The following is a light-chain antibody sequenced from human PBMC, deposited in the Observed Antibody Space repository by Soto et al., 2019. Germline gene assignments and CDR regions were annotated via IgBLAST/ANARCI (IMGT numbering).Light chain of an antibody. CDR1: NSDVGGYPY. CDR3: SSYRVTDTLV. V-gene: IGLV2-14*01. Sequence: QSVLTQPASVSGSPGQSITISCTGTNSDVGGYPYVSWYQHHPGKAPQLIIYEVTNRPSGVSHRFSGSKSGNTASLTISGLQAEDEAEYYCSSYRVTDTLVFGSGTKVTVL. J-gene: IGLJ1*01. CDR2: EVT.